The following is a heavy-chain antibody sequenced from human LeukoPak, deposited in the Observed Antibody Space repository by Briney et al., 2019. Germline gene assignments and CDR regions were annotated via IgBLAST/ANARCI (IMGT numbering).Heavy chain of an antibody. V-gene: IGHV3-7*01. D-gene: IGHD3-22*01. CDR3: VRKKYYYDTSPMGWFDS. CDR1: AFTFSNYW. J-gene: IGHJ5*01. Sequence: SGGSLRLSCAASAFTFSNYWMTWVRQAPGKGLEWVATINQDGDGRSYVESVKGRFTISRDNARNSLFLQMNSLRVEDTAFYYCVRKKYYYDTSPMGWFDSWGQGSLVTVSS. CDR2: INQDGDGR.